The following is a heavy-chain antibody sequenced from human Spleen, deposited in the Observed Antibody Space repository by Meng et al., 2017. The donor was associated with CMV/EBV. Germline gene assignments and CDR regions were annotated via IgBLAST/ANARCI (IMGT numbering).Heavy chain of an antibody. CDR2: INPINGGT. CDR1: GYIFIDYF. D-gene: IGHD1-26*01. V-gene: IGHV1-2*02. CDR3: ARPSGSAPNWFDP. Sequence: ASVKVSCKVSGYIFIDYFIHWVRRAPGRGLEWTGWINPINGGTHFAQKFQDRVTLTRDTSTNTAYMELSSLTSDDTAVYYCARPSGSAPNWFDPWGQGTLVTVSS. J-gene: IGHJ5*02.